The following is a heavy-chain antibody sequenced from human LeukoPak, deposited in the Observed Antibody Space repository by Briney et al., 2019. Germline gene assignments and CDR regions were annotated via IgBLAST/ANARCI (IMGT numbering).Heavy chain of an antibody. CDR3: AREGGRGYSYGYIWFDP. J-gene: IGHJ5*02. D-gene: IGHD5-18*01. CDR2: IKQDGSEK. V-gene: IGHV3-7*01. CDR1: GFAFSSYW. Sequence: GGSLRLSCAASGFAFSSYWMSWVRQAPGKGLEWLANIKQDGSEKYYVDSVKGRFTISRDNAKNSLYLQMNSLRAEDTAVYYCAREGGRGYSYGYIWFDPWGQGTLVTVSS.